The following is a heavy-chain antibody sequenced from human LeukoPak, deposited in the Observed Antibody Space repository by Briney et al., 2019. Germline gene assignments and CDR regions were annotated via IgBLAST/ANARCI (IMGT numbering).Heavy chain of an antibody. CDR1: GFKFQYYG. D-gene: IGHD3-16*01. V-gene: IGHV3-23*01. J-gene: IGHJ4*02. Sequence: GGSLRLSCEASGFKFQYYGMSWVRQAPGRGLEWVSAISNRDQTFYTDSVKGRFTISIDNSKNTLYLQMNSLRAEDTAVYYCARRAGAYTHPYDYWGQGTLVTVSS. CDR2: ISNRDQT. CDR3: ARRAGAYTHPYDY.